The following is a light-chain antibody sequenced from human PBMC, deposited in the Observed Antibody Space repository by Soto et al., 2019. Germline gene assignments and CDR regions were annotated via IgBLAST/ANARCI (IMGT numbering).Light chain of an antibody. CDR1: SSDVGAYNH. Sequence: QSALTQPASVSGSPGQSITISCTGTSSDVGAYNHVSWYQQHPGKPPKLMSSDVSNRPSGVSNRFSGSKSGNTASLTIYGLQDEDEADYYCIAYSSSSTLYVFGTGTKLTVL. J-gene: IGLJ1*01. CDR3: IAYSSSSTLYV. V-gene: IGLV2-14*03. CDR2: DVS.